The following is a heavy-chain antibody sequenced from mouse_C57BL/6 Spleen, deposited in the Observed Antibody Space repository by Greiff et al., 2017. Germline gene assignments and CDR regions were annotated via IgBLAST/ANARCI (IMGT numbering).Heavy chain of an antibody. CDR2: IYPGSGST. V-gene: IGHV1-55*01. D-gene: IGHD2-2*01. CDR3: ARERGSMVTTGFDY. Sequence: VQLQQPGAELVKPGASVKMSCKASGYTFTSSWITWVKQRPGQGLEWIGDIYPGSGSTNYNEKFKSKATLTVDTSSSTAYMQLSSLTSEDSAVYYCARERGSMVTTGFDYWGQGTTLTVSS. CDR1: GYTFTSSW. J-gene: IGHJ2*01.